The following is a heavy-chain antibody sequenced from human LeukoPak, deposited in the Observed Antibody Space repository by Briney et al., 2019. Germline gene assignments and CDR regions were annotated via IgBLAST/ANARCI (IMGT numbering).Heavy chain of an antibody. J-gene: IGHJ6*03. CDR1: GGSISSYY. CDR2: IYYSGST. D-gene: IGHD3-16*01. V-gene: IGHV4-59*01. CDR3: ARGGANYYYYMDV. Sequence: YPSETLSLTCTVSGGSISSYYWSWIRQPPGKGLEWIGYIYYSGSTNYNPSLKSRVTISVDTSKNQFSLKLSSVIAADTAVYYCARGGANYYYYMDVWGKGTTVTVSS.